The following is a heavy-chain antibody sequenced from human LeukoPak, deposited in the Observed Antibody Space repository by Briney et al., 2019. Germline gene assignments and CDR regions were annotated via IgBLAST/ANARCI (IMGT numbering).Heavy chain of an antibody. D-gene: IGHD2-15*01. CDR1: GFTFSSYA. Sequence: GGSLRLSCAASGFTFSSYAMSWVRQAPGKGLEWVSAISGSGGSTYYADSVKGRFTISRDNAKNSLYLQMNSLRAEDTAVYYCARDQTVLLDNWFDPWGQGTLVTVSS. V-gene: IGHV3-23*01. J-gene: IGHJ5*02. CDR3: ARDQTVLLDNWFDP. CDR2: ISGSGGST.